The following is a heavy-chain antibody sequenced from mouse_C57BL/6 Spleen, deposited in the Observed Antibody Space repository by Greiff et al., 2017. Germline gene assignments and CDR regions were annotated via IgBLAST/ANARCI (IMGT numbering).Heavy chain of an antibody. J-gene: IGHJ4*01. CDR1: GYTFTSYW. V-gene: IGHV1-59*01. D-gene: IGHD1-1*01. CDR3: ARPTVVENARDY. CDR2: IDPSDSYT. Sequence: QVQLQQPGAELVRPGTSVKLSCKASGYTFTSYWMHWVKQRPGQGLEWIGVIDPSDSYTNYNQKFKGKATLTVDTSSSTAYMQLSSLTSEDSAVYYCARPTVVENARDYWGQGTSVTVSS.